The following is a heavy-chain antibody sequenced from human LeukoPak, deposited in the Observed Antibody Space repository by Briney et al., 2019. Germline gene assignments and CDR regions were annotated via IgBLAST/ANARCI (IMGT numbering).Heavy chain of an antibody. V-gene: IGHV1-69*01. D-gene: IGHD5-12*01. CDR3: ARSPRGYSGYETRLNLFDP. CDR2: IIPIFGTA. CDR1: GGTFSSYA. Sequence: SVKVSCKASGGTFSSYAISWVRQAPGQGLEWMGGIIPIFGTANYAQKFQGRVTITADESTSTAYMELSSLRSEDTAVYYCARSPRGYSGYETRLNLFDPWGQGTLVTVSS. J-gene: IGHJ5*02.